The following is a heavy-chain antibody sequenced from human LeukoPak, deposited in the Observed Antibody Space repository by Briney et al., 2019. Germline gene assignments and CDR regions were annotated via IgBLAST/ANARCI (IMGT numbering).Heavy chain of an antibody. CDR3: ARDLGGYYYDSSGMGDAFDI. Sequence: ASVKVSCKASGYTFTSYYMHWVRQAPGQGLEWMGIINPSGGSTSYAQKFQGRVTMTRDMSTSTVYMELSSLRSEDTAVYYCARDLGGYYYDSSGMGDAFDIWGQGTMVTVSS. J-gene: IGHJ3*02. CDR1: GYTFTSYY. V-gene: IGHV1-46*01. D-gene: IGHD3-22*01. CDR2: INPSGGST.